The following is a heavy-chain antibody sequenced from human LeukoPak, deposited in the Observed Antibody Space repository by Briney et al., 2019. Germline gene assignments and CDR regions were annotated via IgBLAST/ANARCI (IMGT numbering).Heavy chain of an antibody. V-gene: IGHV3-23*01. J-gene: IGHJ5*02. Sequence: GGSLRLSCAASGFTFSSYGMSWVRQAPGKGLEWVSAISGSGGSTYYADSVKGRFTISRDNSKNTLYLQMNSLRAEDTAVYYCARDTSSSPNWFDPWGQGTLVTVSS. CDR2: ISGSGGST. D-gene: IGHD6-6*01. CDR3: ARDTSSSPNWFDP. CDR1: GFTFSSYG.